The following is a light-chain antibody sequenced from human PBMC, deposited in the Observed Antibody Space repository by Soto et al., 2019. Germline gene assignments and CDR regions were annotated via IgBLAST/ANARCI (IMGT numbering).Light chain of an antibody. CDR2: AAS. V-gene: IGKV1-12*01. CDR3: QQAITFPLT. J-gene: IGKJ4*01. CDR1: QGVSSW. Sequence: DIQMTQSPSSVSASVGDSVIITCRASQGVSSWVAWYQHKPGTAPKLLIYAASTLQSGVPSRFSGSGSGTDFSLTISSLQPEDSATYYCQQAITFPLTFGGGTKVEI.